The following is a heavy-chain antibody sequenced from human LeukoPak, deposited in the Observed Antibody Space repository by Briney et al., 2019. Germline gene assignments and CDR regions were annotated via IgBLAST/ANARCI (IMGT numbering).Heavy chain of an antibody. J-gene: IGHJ4*02. CDR3: AKDLPGVAVAGPQSSFDY. CDR1: GFAFTNYA. D-gene: IGHD6-19*01. Sequence: GGSLRLSFAASGFAFTNYAMSWVRQAPGKGLEWVSAISGSGGSTYYADSVKGRFTISRDNSKNTLYLQMNSLRAEDTAVYYCAKDLPGVAVAGPQSSFDYWGQGTLVTVSS. CDR2: ISGSGGST. V-gene: IGHV3-23*01.